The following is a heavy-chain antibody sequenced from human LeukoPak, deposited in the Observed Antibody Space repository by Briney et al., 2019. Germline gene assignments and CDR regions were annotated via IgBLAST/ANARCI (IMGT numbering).Heavy chain of an antibody. V-gene: IGHV4-38-2*02. D-gene: IGHD1-26*01. CDR3: ARDKDSGSYSWFDP. J-gene: IGHJ5*02. CDR2: IYHSGST. CDR1: GYSISSGYY. Sequence: SETLSLTCTVSGYSISSGYYWGWIRQPPGKGLEWIGSIYHSGSTYYSPSLKSRVTISVDTSKNQFSLKLSSVTAADTAVYYCARDKDSGSYSWFDPWGQGTLVTVSS.